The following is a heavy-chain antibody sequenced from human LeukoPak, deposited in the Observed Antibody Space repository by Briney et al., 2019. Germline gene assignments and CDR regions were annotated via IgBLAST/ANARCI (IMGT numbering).Heavy chain of an antibody. CDR3: ARLLGGYDLNWFDP. CDR2: INHSGST. CDR1: GGSFSGYY. D-gene: IGHD5-12*01. Sequence: PSETLSLTCAVYGGSFSGYYWSWIRQPPGKGLEWIGEINHSGSTNYNPSLKSRVTISVDTSKNQFSLKLSSVTAADTAVYYCARLLGGYDLNWFDPWGQGTLVTVSS. V-gene: IGHV4-34*01. J-gene: IGHJ5*02.